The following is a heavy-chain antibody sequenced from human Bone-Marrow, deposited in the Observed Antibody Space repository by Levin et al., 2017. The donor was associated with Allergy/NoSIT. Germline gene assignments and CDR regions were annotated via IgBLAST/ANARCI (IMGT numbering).Heavy chain of an antibody. CDR1: GIIFSNHG. D-gene: IGHD3-16*01. Sequence: TGGSRRLSCAVSGIIFSNHGTQWVRQAPGKGLEWVALIWYDGSQKSYGDSVKGRFTVSRDDSKSTTYLQMNSLRAEDTAVYYCARDASRGRLDVWGQGTTVTVSS. CDR3: ARDASRGRLDV. V-gene: IGHV3-33*01. J-gene: IGHJ6*01. CDR2: IWYDGSQK.